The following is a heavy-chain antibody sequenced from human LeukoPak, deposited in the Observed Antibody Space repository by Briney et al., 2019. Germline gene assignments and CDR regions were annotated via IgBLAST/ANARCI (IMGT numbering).Heavy chain of an antibody. CDR2: MSPNSGDT. CDR3: VRTSPNWGFDY. Sequence: ASVKVSCKASGYTFTSHDINWVRQATGLGLEWMGWMSPNSGDTGYVQKFQGRVTMTSDSSISTAYMELSSLRSEDTAIYYCVRTSPNWGFDYWGQGTLVTVSS. D-gene: IGHD7-27*01. J-gene: IGHJ4*02. V-gene: IGHV1-8*01. CDR1: GYTFTSHD.